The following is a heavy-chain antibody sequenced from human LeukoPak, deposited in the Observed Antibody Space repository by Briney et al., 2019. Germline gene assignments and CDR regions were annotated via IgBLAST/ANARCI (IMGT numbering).Heavy chain of an antibody. D-gene: IGHD3-16*01. V-gene: IGHV3-64*01. J-gene: IGHJ6*03. CDR2: I. CDR1: GFVFRNYA. Sequence: SGGSLRLSCEASGFVFRNYAMHWVRQAPGKGLEYVSAIKGRFTISRDNSKNMLYLQMGSLRPEDMAVYYRATLMGDKYPLNRYHIDVWGKGTTVTVSS. CDR3: ATLMGDKYPLNRYHIDV.